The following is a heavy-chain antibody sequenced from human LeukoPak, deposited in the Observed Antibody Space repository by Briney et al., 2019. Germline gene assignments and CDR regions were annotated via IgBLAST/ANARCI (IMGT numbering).Heavy chain of an antibody. CDR1: GDSISDSDW. V-gene: IGHV4-4*02. CDR3: ARAGIPWNPADC. Sequence: SETLSLTCAVSGDSISDSDWWTWVRQPPGKGLEWIGEIRHSGSTNYSPSLESRVTISIDKSKNQLSLKLSSVTAADTANYFCARAGIPWNPADCWGQGTLVIVSS. D-gene: IGHD1-14*01. CDR2: IRHSGST. J-gene: IGHJ4*02.